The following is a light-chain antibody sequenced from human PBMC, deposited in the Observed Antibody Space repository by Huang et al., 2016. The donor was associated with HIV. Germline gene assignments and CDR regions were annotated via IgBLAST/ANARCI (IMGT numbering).Light chain of an antibody. V-gene: IGKV3-20*01. CDR2: GAS. Sequence: EIVLTQSPGTLSLSPGERATLSARASQSVRSSALAWYQQKPGQSPRLLIFGASNRATAIPDRFSGSGSATDFTLTISRLEPEDFAVYYCQQYGSSPLTFGGGTKVEIK. J-gene: IGKJ4*01. CDR3: QQYGSSPLT. CDR1: QSVRSSA.